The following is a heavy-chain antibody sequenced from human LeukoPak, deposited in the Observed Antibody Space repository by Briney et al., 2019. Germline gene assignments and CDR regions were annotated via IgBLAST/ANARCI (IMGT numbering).Heavy chain of an antibody. CDR3: ARAYGSGRGHYFDY. J-gene: IGHJ4*02. CDR2: INAGNGNT. D-gene: IGHD3-10*01. V-gene: IGHV1-3*01. CDR1: GYTFTSYA. Sequence: ASVKVSCKASGYTFTSYAMHWVRQAPGQRLEWMGWINAGNGNTKYSQKFQGRVTITRDTSASTAYMELSSLRSEDTAVYYCARAYGSGRGHYFDYWGQGTLVTVSS.